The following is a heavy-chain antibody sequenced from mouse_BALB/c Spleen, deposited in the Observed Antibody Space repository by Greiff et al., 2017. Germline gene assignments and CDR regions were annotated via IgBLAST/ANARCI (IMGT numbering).Heavy chain of an antibody. CDR1: GYTFTSYW. J-gene: IGHJ2*01. CDR3: ARFYYDYDGEFDY. CDR2: INPSNGRT. V-gene: IGHV1S81*02. D-gene: IGHD2-4*01. Sequence: QVQLQQPGAELVKPGASVKLSCKASGYTFTSYWMHWVKQRPGQGLEWIGEINPSNGRTNYNEKFKSKATLTVDKSSSTAYMQLSSLTSEDSAVYYCARFYYDYDGEFDYWGQGTTLTVSS.